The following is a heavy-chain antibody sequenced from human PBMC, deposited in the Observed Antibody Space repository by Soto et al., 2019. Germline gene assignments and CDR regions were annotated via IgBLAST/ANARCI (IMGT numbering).Heavy chain of an antibody. CDR1: GFTVNNKY. CDR2: ISSSDNT. J-gene: IGHJ4*02. Sequence: GGSLRLSCAVSGFTVNNKYMTWVRQAPGKGLDWVSLISSSDNTYYADSVKGGFTISRDDSKNTLYLLMNNLRAEDTAVYYCATRIIRGGLDYWGQGTPVTVSS. D-gene: IGHD2-15*01. CDR3: ATRIIRGGLDY. V-gene: IGHV3-66*01.